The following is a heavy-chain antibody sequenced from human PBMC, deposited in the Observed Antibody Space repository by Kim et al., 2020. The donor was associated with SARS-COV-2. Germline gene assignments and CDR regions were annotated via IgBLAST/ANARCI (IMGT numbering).Heavy chain of an antibody. J-gene: IGHJ4*02. CDR1: GYTFTSYD. CDR2: MNPNSGNT. CDR3: AREQIDIIAAAGPADYFDY. Sequence: ASVKVSCKASGYTFTSYDINWVRQATGQGLEWMGWMNPNSGNTGYAQKFQGRVTMTRNTSISTAYMELSSLRSEDTAVYYCAREQIDIIAAAGPADYFDYWGQRTLVTVSS. D-gene: IGHD6-13*01. V-gene: IGHV1-8*01.